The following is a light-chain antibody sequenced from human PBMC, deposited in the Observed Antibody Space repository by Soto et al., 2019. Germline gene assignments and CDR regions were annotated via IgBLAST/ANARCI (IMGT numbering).Light chain of an antibody. CDR3: QQFNNYIT. J-gene: IGKJ5*01. CDR1: QSISSW. Sequence: DIQMTQSPASVSASVGDSLTITCRASQSISSWLAWYQQKPGKAPKLLIYDASSLESGVPSRFSGSGSGTEFTLTISSLQPDDFATYYCQQFNNYITFGQGTRLEIK. V-gene: IGKV1-5*01. CDR2: DAS.